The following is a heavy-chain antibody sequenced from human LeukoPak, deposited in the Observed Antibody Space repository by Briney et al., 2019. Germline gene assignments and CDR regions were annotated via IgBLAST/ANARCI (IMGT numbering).Heavy chain of an antibody. J-gene: IGHJ4*02. D-gene: IGHD3-10*02. CDR1: GFNFDRYT. V-gene: IGHV3-43*01. Sequence: GESLRLSCAPAGFNFDRYTIHWVRQAPGNVLEWVSLAGWAGGTTFYSDSVRGRFNISRDSGRKSVYLQMNSLTTDDTAFYFCAKELDTMFFDYWGQGALVTVSS. CDR3: AKELDTMFFDY. CDR2: AGWAGGTT.